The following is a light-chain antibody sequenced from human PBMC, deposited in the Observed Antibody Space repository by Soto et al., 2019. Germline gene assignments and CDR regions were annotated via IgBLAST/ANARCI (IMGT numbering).Light chain of an antibody. CDR3: QQYSTTPWT. V-gene: IGKV3-20*01. J-gene: IGKJ1*01. CDR1: QSVSSNS. CDR2: GAS. Sequence: EIVLTQSPGTLYLSPGERATLSCRASQSVSSNSLGWYQQKAGQAPRLLMYGASNRATGIPDRFSGSGSGTDFTLTISRLEPEDFAVYFCQQYSTTPWTFDQGTKVAIK.